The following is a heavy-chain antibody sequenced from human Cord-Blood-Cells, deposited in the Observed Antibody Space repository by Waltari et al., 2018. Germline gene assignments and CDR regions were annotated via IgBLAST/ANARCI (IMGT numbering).Heavy chain of an antibody. J-gene: IGHJ4*02. CDR1: GFTFSSYA. CDR3: AKNWDRGRYFDY. V-gene: IGHV3-23*04. Sequence: EVQLVESGGGLVQPGGSLRLSCAASGFTFSSYAMSWVRQAPGKGPGWVSAISGSGGSTYYADSVKGRFTISRDNSKNTLYLQMNSLRAEDTAVYYCAKNWDRGRYFDYWGQGTLVTVSS. D-gene: IGHD7-27*01. CDR2: ISGSGGST.